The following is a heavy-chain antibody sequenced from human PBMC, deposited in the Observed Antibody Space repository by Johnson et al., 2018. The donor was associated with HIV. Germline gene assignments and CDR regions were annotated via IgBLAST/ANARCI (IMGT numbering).Heavy chain of an antibody. D-gene: IGHD3-9*01. Sequence: MLLVESGGGVVQPGRSLRLSCAASGFTFSSYAMHWVRQATGKGLEWVSAIGTAGDTYYPGSVKGRFTISRENAKNSLYLQMNSLRAGDTAVYYCARDPNALYYDSLTGYYIYAFDIWGQVTMVTVSS. CDR3: ARDPNALYYDSLTGYYIYAFDI. CDR2: IGTAGDT. V-gene: IGHV3-13*01. J-gene: IGHJ3*02. CDR1: GFTFSSYA.